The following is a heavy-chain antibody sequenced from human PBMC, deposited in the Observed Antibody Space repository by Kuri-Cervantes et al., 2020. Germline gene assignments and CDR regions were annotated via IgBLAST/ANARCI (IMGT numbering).Heavy chain of an antibody. D-gene: IGHD6-13*01. CDR1: GYTFTSYA. V-gene: IGHV1-3*01. J-gene: IGHJ4*02. CDR2: INAGNGNT. Sequence: ASVKVSCKASGYTFTSYAMHWVRQAPGQRLEWMGWINAGNGNTKYSQKFQDRVTITRDTSASTAYMELSSLRSEDTAVYYCARKTTYGGSWNFDYWGQGTLVTVSS. CDR3: ARKTTYGGSWNFDY.